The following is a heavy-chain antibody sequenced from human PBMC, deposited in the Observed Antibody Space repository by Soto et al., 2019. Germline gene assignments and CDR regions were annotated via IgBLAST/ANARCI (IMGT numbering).Heavy chain of an antibody. J-gene: IGHJ4*02. D-gene: IGHD3-10*01. Sequence: SETLSLTCTVSGGSISSGGYYWSWIRQHPGKGLEWIGYIYYSGSTYYNPSLKSRVTISVDTSKNQFSLKLSSVTAADAAVYYCARYYYGSGHDDWGQGTLVTVSS. V-gene: IGHV4-61*08. CDR3: ARYYYGSGHDD. CDR1: GGSISSGGYY. CDR2: IYYSGST.